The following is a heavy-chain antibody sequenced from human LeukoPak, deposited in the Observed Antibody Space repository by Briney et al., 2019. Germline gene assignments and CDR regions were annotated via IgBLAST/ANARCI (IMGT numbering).Heavy chain of an antibody. Sequence: PSETLSLTCTVSGGSISGSINYWGWIRQPPGKGLEWIGSVYHSGSTNCNPSPKSRVTISVDTSKNQFSLKLTSVTAADTTVYYCARDGCSTNSCPLDSWGQGTLVTVSS. CDR2: VYHSGST. D-gene: IGHD2-2*01. V-gene: IGHV4-39*02. CDR3: ARDGCSTNSCPLDS. J-gene: IGHJ4*02. CDR1: GGSISGSINY.